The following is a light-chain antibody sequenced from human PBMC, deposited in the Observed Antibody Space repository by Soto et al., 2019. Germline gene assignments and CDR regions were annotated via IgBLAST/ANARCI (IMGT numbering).Light chain of an antibody. J-gene: IGKJ1*01. CDR1: QNIRSY. CDR2: ATS. V-gene: IGKV1-39*01. Sequence: DIPMTQSPSSLSASVGDRVTITCRASQNIRSYLNWYQQKPGKAPPLLIYATSSLQTGVPSRFIASGSGTDFSLVTSDLQPEDSATYDCQQGYSSRWTSGRGTKVEI. CDR3: QQGYSSRWT.